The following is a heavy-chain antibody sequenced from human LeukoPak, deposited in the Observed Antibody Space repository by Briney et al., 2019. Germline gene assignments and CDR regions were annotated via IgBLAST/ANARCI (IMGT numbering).Heavy chain of an antibody. CDR2: ISPTGDST. V-gene: IGHV3-64D*06. CDR3: VPKGTEGY. Sequence: PGGSLRLSCSASGFAFSVYAMHWVRQAPGKGLQYVSAISPTGDSTYYADSVKGRFSISRDNSKNTLYLQVSSLRPEDTAVYYCVPKGTEGYWGQGTLVTVSS. CDR1: GFAFSVYA. J-gene: IGHJ4*02.